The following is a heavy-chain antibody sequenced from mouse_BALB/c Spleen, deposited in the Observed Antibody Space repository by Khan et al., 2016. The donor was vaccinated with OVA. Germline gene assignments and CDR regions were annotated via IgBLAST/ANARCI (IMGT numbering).Heavy chain of an antibody. D-gene: IGHD1-1*01. V-gene: IGHV1-20*02. CDR1: GYSFPGYF. Sequence: EVQLQQSGPELVKPGASVKISCTASGYSFPGYFLHWVMQSHGKSLEWIGRINPPFGETFSTQKFVDKATLTVDESSSTAHLELRSLASEDSAVYYCARIYGSDFDYWGQGTTLTVSS. J-gene: IGHJ2*01. CDR2: INPPFGET. CDR3: ARIYGSDFDY.